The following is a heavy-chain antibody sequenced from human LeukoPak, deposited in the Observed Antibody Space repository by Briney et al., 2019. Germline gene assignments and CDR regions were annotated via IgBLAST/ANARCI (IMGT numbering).Heavy chain of an antibody. J-gene: IGHJ4*02. CDR1: GYTFTGYY. CDR2: INPNSGGT. D-gene: IGHD4-17*01. V-gene: IGHV1-2*06. Sequence: EASVKVSCKASGYTFTGYYMHWVRQAPGQGLEWMGRINPNSGGTNYAQKFQGRVTMTRDTSISTAYMELSRLRSDDTAVYYCAGLYGDYAHYFDYWGQGTLVTVSS. CDR3: AGLYGDYAHYFDY.